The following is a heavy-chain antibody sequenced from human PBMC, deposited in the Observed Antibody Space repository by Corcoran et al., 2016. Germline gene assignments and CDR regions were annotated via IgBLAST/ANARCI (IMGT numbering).Heavy chain of an antibody. CDR3: ARDWGYGSGSYFGF. CDR2: ITPMFGTA. J-gene: IGHJ4*02. V-gene: IGHV1-69*01. Sequence: QVQLVQSGAEVKKPGSSVKVSCKASGGTFSSYAISWVRQAPGQGLEWMGGITPMFGTAHYAQKFQGRVTITADESTSTAYMELISLRSEDTALYFCARDWGYGSGSYFGFWGQGTLVTVSS. D-gene: IGHD3-10*01. CDR1: GGTFSSYA.